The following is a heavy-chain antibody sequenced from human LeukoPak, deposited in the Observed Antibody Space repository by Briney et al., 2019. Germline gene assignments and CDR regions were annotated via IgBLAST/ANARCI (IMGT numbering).Heavy chain of an antibody. V-gene: IGHV4-38-2*02. CDR1: GHSISSDYY. J-gene: IGHJ4*02. D-gene: IGHD6-13*01. Sequence: SETLSLTCTVSGHSISSDYYWGWIRQPPGKGLEWIGSIYHTGPTYYNPSLKSRVTISLDTSKKQFSLKLSSVTAADTAVYYCAREEDSSSWADWGQGTLVTVSS. CDR3: AREEDSSSWAD. CDR2: IYHTGPT.